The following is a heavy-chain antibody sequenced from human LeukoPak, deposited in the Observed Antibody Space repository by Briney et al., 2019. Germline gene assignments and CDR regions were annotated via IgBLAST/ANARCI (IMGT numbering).Heavy chain of an antibody. CDR2: IKQDGSEK. J-gene: IGHJ3*01. CDR3: ARHINVLLWFGDSGVEAFDL. Sequence: GGSLRLSCAGSGLTFRDFWMSWVRQAPGKGLEWVASIKQDGSEKYYVDSVKGRFTISRDNAKNSLYLQLKSLRAEDTAVYFCARHINVLLWFGDSGVEAFDLWGQGTMVTVSS. V-gene: IGHV3-7*05. D-gene: IGHD3-10*01. CDR1: GLTFRDFW.